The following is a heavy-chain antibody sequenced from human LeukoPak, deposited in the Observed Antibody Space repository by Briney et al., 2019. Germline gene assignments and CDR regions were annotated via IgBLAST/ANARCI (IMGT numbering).Heavy chain of an antibody. CDR1: GGTFSSYA. J-gene: IGHJ4*02. CDR2: IIPIFGTA. CDR3: ARATYEVLLWFGELLPVDY. D-gene: IGHD3-10*01. Sequence: SVKVSCKASGGTFSSYAISRVRQAPGQGLEWMGGIIPIFGTANYAQKFQGRVTITADKSTSTAYMELSSLRSEDTAVYYCARATYEVLLWFGELLPVDYWGQGTLVTVSS. V-gene: IGHV1-69*06.